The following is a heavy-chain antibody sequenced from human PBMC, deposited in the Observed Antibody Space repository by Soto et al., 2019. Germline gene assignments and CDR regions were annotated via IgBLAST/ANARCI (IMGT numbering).Heavy chain of an antibody. V-gene: IGHV1-46*01. D-gene: IGHD2-2*02. CDR2: INPSGGST. CDR3: VREGRSSTSCNTGCAFDI. Sequence: ASGKVSCKASGYTFTSYYMHWVRQAPGQGLAWMGIINPSGGSTSYAQKFQGRLTISRDNAENSVFLQMISLRAEDTAVYYCVREGRSSTSCNTGCAFDIWGQGTMVTVSS. J-gene: IGHJ3*02. CDR1: GYTFTSYY.